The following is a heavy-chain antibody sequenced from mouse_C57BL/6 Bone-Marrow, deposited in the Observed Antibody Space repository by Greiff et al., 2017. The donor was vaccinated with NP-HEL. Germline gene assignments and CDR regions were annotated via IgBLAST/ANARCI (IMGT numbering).Heavy chain of an antibody. CDR1: GFTFSNYW. Sequence: DVMLVESGGGLVQPGGSMKLSCVASGFTFSNYWMNWVRQSPEKGLEWVAQIRLKSDNYATHYAESVKGRFTISRDDSKSSVYLQMNNLRAEDTGIYYCTRGYDGYLRWYFDVWGTGTTVTVSS. J-gene: IGHJ1*03. CDR2: IRLKSDNYAT. D-gene: IGHD2-3*01. CDR3: TRGYDGYLRWYFDV. V-gene: IGHV6-3*01.